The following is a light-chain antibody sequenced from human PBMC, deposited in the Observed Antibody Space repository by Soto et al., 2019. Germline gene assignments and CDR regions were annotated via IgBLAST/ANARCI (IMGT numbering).Light chain of an antibody. CDR2: DAS. Sequence: DIQMTQSPSSLSASVGDRVTITCRASRDISNSLAWYQQRPGKVPKVLIYDASTLHSGVPSRFSGSGSGTDFTLTSSSLQPEDVATYYCQKYDSAPRTFGQGTKVEIK. CDR3: QKYDSAPRT. J-gene: IGKJ1*01. CDR1: RDISNS. V-gene: IGKV1-27*01.